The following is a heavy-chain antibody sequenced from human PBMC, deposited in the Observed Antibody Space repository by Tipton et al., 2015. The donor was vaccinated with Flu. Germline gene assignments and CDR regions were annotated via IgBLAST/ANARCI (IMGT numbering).Heavy chain of an antibody. CDR1: GDSIRSVTYY. D-gene: IGHD2-8*02. J-gene: IGHJ5*02. CDR2: IYYSGNS. Sequence: TLSLTCTVSGDSIRSVTYYWGWIRQPPGKGLEWIGNIYYSGNSYYNPSLKSRVTILVDTSKNQLSLNLNSVTAADTAVDYCARVDIGLVPSGSKDNWFDPLGQGILVSVSS. V-gene: IGHV4-39*07. CDR3: ARVDIGLVPSGSKDNWFDP.